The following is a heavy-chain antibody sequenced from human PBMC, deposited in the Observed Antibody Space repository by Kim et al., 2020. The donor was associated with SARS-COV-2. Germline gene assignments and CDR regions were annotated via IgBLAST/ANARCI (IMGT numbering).Heavy chain of an antibody. J-gene: IGHJ6*02. CDR2: NN. CDR3: ARSGSGNGMDV. Sequence: NNDYADTVKGRFPTSRDNSKNTLYLQMNSLRAEDTAVYYCARSGSGNGMDVWGQGTTVTVSS. D-gene: IGHD3-10*01. V-gene: IGHV3-33*01.